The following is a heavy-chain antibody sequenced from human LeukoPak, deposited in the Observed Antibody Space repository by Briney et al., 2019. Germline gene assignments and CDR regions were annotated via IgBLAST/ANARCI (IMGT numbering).Heavy chain of an antibody. Sequence: GGSLRLSCAASGFTFSSYGMHWVRQAPGKGLEWVAFIRYDGSNKYYADSVKGRFTISRDNSKNTLYLQMNSLRAEDTAVYYCASGGDSSPGFMDVWGKGTTVAVSS. CDR3: ASGGDSSPGFMDV. D-gene: IGHD6-13*01. CDR1: GFTFSSYG. J-gene: IGHJ6*04. CDR2: IRYDGSNK. V-gene: IGHV3-30*02.